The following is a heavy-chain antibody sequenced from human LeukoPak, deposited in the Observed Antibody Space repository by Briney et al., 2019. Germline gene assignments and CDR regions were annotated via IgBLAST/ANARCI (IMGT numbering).Heavy chain of an antibody. CDR1: GGSISSSSYN. J-gene: IGHJ5*02. Sequence: SETLSLTCTVSGGSISSSSYNWGWIRQPPGKGLEWIGSFDNSGSAYYNPSLKSRVTISVDTSKDQFSLKLTSVTAADTAVYYCARPPGIAAAWFDPWGQGTLVTVSS. D-gene: IGHD6-13*01. V-gene: IGHV4-39*01. CDR2: FDNSGSA. CDR3: ARPPGIAAAWFDP.